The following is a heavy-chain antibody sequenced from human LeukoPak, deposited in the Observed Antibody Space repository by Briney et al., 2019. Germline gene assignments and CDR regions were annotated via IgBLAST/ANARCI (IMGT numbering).Heavy chain of an antibody. CDR1: GFTFSSYA. D-gene: IGHD1-26*01. Sequence: PGESLRLSCAASGFTFSSYAMSWVRQAPGKGLEWLSYITSSSSTTYYADSVKGRFTISRDNSKNTLYLQMNSLRAEDTAVYYCARDESGSYSPPGYWGQGTLVTVSS. CDR2: ITSSSSTT. V-gene: IGHV3-23*01. CDR3: ARDESGSYSPPGY. J-gene: IGHJ4*02.